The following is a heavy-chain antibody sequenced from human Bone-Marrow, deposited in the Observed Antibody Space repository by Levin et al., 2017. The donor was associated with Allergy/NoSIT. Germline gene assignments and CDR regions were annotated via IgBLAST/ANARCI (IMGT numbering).Heavy chain of an antibody. CDR1: GDSISSYF. Sequence: RPSETLSLTCTVSGDSISSYFWTWIRQSPGKRLEWIGYIYYSGTTNYNPSLKSRVTMSMDTSKNHFSLKLTSVTAADSAVYYCARVVVTAVVASDAFDLWDQGTKVNVSS. V-gene: IGHV4-59*01. CDR3: ARVVVTAVVASDAFDL. D-gene: IGHD2-21*02. J-gene: IGHJ3*01. CDR2: IYYSGTT.